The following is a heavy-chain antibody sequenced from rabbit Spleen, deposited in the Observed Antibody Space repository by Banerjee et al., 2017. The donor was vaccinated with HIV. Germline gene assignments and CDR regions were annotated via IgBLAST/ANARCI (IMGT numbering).Heavy chain of an antibody. Sequence: QSLEESGGDLGKPGASLTLTCTASGFSFSAVHWIYWVRQAPGKGLEWIGTIYAGSTGTIDFASWAKGRFTISKTSSTTVTLQMTSLTAADTATYFCARNFDLWGQGTLVTVS. CDR2: IYAGSTGTI. CDR1: GFSFSAVHW. CDR3: ARNFDL. V-gene: IGHV1S40*01. J-gene: IGHJ4*01.